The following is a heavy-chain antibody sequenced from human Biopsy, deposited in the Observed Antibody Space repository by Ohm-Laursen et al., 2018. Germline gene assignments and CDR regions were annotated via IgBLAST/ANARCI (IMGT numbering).Heavy chain of an antibody. CDR3: ATKLTGYFHH. D-gene: IGHD3-9*01. V-gene: IGHV1-69*06. CDR2: NIPILGTG. CDR1: GGTFSRYG. J-gene: IGHJ1*01. Sequence: GASVKVSCNAPGGTFSRYGINWVRQAPGQGLEWLGGNIPILGTGNYAQKFQGRVTVAAGTSTSTATMELRSLRSDDTAVYYCATKLTGYFHHWGQGTLVTVSS.